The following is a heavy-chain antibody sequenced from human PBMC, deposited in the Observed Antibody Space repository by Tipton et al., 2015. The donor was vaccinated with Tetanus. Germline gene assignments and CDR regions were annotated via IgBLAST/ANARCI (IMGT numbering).Heavy chain of an antibody. V-gene: IGHV4-39*01. D-gene: IGHD2-21*02. CDR1: GGSIRGGTFY. J-gene: IGHJ4*02. CDR3: ARHQGGYFSPFDY. CDR2: IYESGDT. Sequence: TLSLTCAVYGGSIRGGTFYWGWIRQPPGQGLEWIGSIYESGDTYYIPSLKSRVTISVDTPKYQFSLRLNSMAAADTGVYYCARHQGGYFSPFDYWGQGILGTVSS.